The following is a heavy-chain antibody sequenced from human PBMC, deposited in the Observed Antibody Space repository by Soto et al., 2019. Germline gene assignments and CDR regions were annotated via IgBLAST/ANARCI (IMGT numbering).Heavy chain of an antibody. CDR3: AKDAKILDWLPTSYHFDF. J-gene: IGHJ4*02. V-gene: IGHV3-23*01. CDR2: ISRSGNST. D-gene: IGHD3-9*01. CDR1: GLSFSSYA. Sequence: EVQVLESGGGLAQPGRSLRLSCAVSGLSFSSYAMTWVRQSPGKGLEWVSSISRSGNSTYSADSVRGRFTISRENSKNPLYLQMNSLKTEDTAVYYCAKDAKILDWLPTSYHFDFWGQGTLVTVSS.